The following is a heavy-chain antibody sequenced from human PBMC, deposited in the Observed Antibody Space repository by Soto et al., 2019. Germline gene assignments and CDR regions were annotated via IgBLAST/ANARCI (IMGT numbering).Heavy chain of an antibody. Sequence: QVHLVESGGGVVQPGRSLRLSCAASGFTFSSHGMHWVRKAPGKGLEWVAVISYDGSNKYYADSVKGRFTISRDNSKNTLYLQMNSLRAEDTAVYYCAKTTTVTTFAFDIWGQGTMVTVSS. V-gene: IGHV3-30*18. J-gene: IGHJ3*02. CDR1: GFTFSSHG. CDR2: ISYDGSNK. D-gene: IGHD4-17*01. CDR3: AKTTTVTTFAFDI.